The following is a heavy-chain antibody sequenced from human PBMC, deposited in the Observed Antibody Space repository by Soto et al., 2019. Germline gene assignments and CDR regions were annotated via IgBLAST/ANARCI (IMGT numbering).Heavy chain of an antibody. Sequence: GGSLRLSCAASGFTFSSYAMSWVRQAPGKGLEWVSAISGSGGSTYYADSVKGRFTISRDNSKNTLYLQMNSLRAEDTAVYYCAKGNQIGEGIAVAGDEEVPEYFQHWGQGTLVTVSS. D-gene: IGHD6-19*01. CDR2: ISGSGGST. V-gene: IGHV3-23*01. J-gene: IGHJ1*01. CDR1: GFTFSSYA. CDR3: AKGNQIGEGIAVAGDEEVPEYFQH.